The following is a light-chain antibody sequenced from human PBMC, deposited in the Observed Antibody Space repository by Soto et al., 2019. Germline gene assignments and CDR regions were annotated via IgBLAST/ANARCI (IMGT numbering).Light chain of an antibody. J-gene: IGKJ3*01. CDR2: GAS. V-gene: IGKV1-39*01. CDR3: QQSYRTPFT. CDR1: QSISTY. Sequence: DIQMTQSPSSLSASVGDRVTITCRASQSISTYLNWYQQKPGKAPNLLIYGASTLQGGVPSRFSGSGSGREFTLTISTLQPEDAATYFCQQSYRTPFTFGPGTKVDIK.